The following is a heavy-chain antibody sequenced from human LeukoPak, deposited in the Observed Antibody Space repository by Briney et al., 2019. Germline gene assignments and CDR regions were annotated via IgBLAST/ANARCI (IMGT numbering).Heavy chain of an antibody. CDR2: INLNSGGT. CDR1: GYTFTGYY. Sequence: ASVKVSCKASGYTFTGYYMHWVRQAPGQGLEWMGWINLNSGGTNYAQKFQGRVTMTRDTSISTAYMELSRLRSDDTAVYYCARGAYYDYVWGSYRPEGFDYWGQGTLVTVSS. D-gene: IGHD3-16*02. J-gene: IGHJ4*02. CDR3: ARGAYYDYVWGSYRPEGFDY. V-gene: IGHV1-2*02.